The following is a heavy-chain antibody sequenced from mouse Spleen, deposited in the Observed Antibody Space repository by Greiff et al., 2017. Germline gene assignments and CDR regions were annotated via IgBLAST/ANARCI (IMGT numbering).Heavy chain of an antibody. Sequence: EVQVVESGGGLVKPGGSLKLSCAASGFTFSDYYMYWVRQTPEKRLEWVATISDGGSYTYYPDSVKGRFTISRDNAKNNLYLQMSSLKSEDTAMYYCARAAYYGNYDYAMDYWGQGTSVTVSS. CDR3: ARAAYYGNYDYAMDY. J-gene: IGHJ4*01. CDR1: GFTFSDYY. D-gene: IGHD2-10*01. CDR2: ISDGGSYT. V-gene: IGHV5-4*02.